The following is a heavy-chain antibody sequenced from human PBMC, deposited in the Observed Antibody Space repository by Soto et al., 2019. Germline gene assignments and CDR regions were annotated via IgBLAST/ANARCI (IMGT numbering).Heavy chain of an antibody. J-gene: IGHJ5*02. D-gene: IGHD5-12*01. CDR1: GGSISSSNW. Sequence: QVQLQESGPGLVKPSGTLSLTCAVSGGSISSSNWWSWVRQPPGKGLEWIGEIYHSGSTNYTPSLKSRVTISGDKSKNQFSLKLSSVTAADTAVYYCARDPSGYSGYDTNWFDPWGQGTLVTVSS. V-gene: IGHV4-4*02. CDR3: ARDPSGYSGYDTNWFDP. CDR2: IYHSGST.